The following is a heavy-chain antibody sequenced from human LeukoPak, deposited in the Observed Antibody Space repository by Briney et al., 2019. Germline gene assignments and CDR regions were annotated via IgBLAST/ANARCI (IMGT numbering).Heavy chain of an antibody. J-gene: IGHJ4*02. D-gene: IGHD6-6*01. V-gene: IGHV4-59*08. CDR3: ARHFAYSSSSYFDY. CDR2: LYYTGST. Sequence: SETLSLTCSVSGGSLSNYYWSWIRQPPGKGLEWIGYLYYTGSTNYNPSLKSRVTMFEDKSKNQFSLRLYSETVADTAVYYCARHFAYSSSSYFDYWGQGSLVTVSS. CDR1: GGSLSNYY.